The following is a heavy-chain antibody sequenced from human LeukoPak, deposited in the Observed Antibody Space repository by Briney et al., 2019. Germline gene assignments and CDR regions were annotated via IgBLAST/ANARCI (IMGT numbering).Heavy chain of an antibody. D-gene: IGHD1-1*01. Sequence: SETLSLTCTVSGGSISSNGYYWGWIRQSPGEGLEWIGNIYYSGIAYYNASLKSRVTISVDTSKNYFSLKLNSATAADTAVYYCARGSTTGTTSYFDPWGQGTLVTVSS. J-gene: IGHJ5*02. CDR1: GGSISSNGYY. CDR3: ARGSTTGTTSYFDP. CDR2: IYYSGIA. V-gene: IGHV4-39*02.